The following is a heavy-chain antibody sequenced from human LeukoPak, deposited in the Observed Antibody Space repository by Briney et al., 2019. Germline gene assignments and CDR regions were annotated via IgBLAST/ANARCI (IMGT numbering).Heavy chain of an antibody. D-gene: IGHD3-22*01. J-gene: IGHJ6*02. Sequence: SETLSLTCAVYGGSFSGYYWSWIRQPPGKGLEWIGEINHSGSTNYNPSLKSRVTISVDTSKNQFSLKLSSVTAADTAVYYCARGRYYDSSGYPRRYYSYYGMDVWGQGTTVTVSS. CDR3: ARGRYYDSSGYPRRYYSYYGMDV. V-gene: IGHV4-34*01. CDR1: GGSFSGYY. CDR2: INHSGST.